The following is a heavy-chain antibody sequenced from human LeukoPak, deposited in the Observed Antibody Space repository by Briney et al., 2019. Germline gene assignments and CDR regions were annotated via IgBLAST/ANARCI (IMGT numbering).Heavy chain of an antibody. D-gene: IGHD2-15*01. CDR2: IIPIFGTG. CDR3: AREGARGFCSGGSCYSGFDH. CDR1: GDTFNNYA. V-gene: IGHV1-69*05. Sequence: SVKVSCKAPGDTFNNYAISWVRQAPGQGPEWMGGIIPIFGTGKYAPKFEGRVTLTTDDSTNTVYMELHRLTSDDTAVYYCAREGARGFCSGGSCYSGFDHWGQGTLVTVS. J-gene: IGHJ4*02.